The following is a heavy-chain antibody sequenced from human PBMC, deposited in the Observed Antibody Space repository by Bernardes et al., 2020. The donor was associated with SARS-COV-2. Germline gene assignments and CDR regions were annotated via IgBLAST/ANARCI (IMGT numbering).Heavy chain of an antibody. Sequence: SETLSLTCTVSGGSISSYYWSWIRQPPGKGLEWIGYIYYSGSTNYNPSLKSRVTISVDTSKNQFSLKLSSVTAADTAVYYCARGRVGDILTGYYGWVDPWGQGTLVTVSS. CDR3: ARGRVGDILTGYYGWVDP. J-gene: IGHJ5*02. CDR1: GGSISSYY. D-gene: IGHD3-9*01. V-gene: IGHV4-59*08. CDR2: IYYSGST.